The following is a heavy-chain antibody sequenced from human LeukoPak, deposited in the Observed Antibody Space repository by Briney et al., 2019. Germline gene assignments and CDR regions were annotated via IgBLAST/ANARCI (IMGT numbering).Heavy chain of an antibody. CDR3: ARRGSYSIHDC. D-gene: IGHD2-15*01. Sequence: GGSLRLSCAASGFTFRSYWMSWVRQAPGKGLEWVANINQDGSEKNFVDSVKGRFSISRDNAENSLYLQMNSLRAGDTAVYYCARRGSYSIHDCWGQGTLVTVSS. V-gene: IGHV3-7*03. J-gene: IGHJ4*02. CDR2: INQDGSEK. CDR1: GFTFRSYW.